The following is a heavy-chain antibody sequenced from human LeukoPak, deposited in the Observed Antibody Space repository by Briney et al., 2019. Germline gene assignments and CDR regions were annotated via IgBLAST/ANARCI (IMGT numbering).Heavy chain of an antibody. CDR2: ISSGTINHS. V-gene: IGHV3-48*04. CDR3: ARTQLDLDGFNI. D-gene: IGHD1-1*01. Sequence: GGSLRLSCAASGFTFSSYAMNWIRQAPGKGLECLSYISSGTINHSNYADSVKGRFTISRDNARNSLYLQMNSLRGEDTAVYYCARTQLDLDGFNIWGQGTTVTVSS. CDR1: GFTFSSYA. J-gene: IGHJ3*02.